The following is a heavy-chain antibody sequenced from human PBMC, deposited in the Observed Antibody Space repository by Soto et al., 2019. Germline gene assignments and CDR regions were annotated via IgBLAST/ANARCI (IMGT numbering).Heavy chain of an antibody. CDR1: GFSVSSNY. CDR3: ARRYIVGVTGDY. CDR2: IYSGGTT. Sequence: EVQLVESGGGMIQPGGSLRLSCAVSGFSVSSNYMSWVRQAPGKGLEWVALIYSGGTTSYADSVKSRFIISRDNSKNTLFLQMNSLRVEDTAVYYCARRYIVGVTGDYWGQGTLVTVSS. D-gene: IGHD1-26*01. V-gene: IGHV3-53*01. J-gene: IGHJ4*02.